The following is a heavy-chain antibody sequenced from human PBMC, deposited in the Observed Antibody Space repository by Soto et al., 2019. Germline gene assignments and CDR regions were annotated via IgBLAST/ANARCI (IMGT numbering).Heavy chain of an antibody. V-gene: IGHV1-3*01. CDR1: GYTFTSYA. CDR3: ARDFRGTYDYYYYYMDV. J-gene: IGHJ6*03. Sequence: QVQLVQSGAEVKKPGASVKVSCKASGYTFTSYAMHWVRQAPGQRLEWMGWINAGNGNTKYSQKFQGRVTITRDTSVSTAYMELISLRSEDTAVYYCARDFRGTYDYYYYYMDVWGKGTTVTVSS. D-gene: IGHD3-10*01. CDR2: INAGNGNT.